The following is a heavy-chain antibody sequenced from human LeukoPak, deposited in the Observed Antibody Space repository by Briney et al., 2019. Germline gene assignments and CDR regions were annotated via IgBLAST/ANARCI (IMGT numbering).Heavy chain of an antibody. CDR2: IWYDGSIQ. V-gene: IGHV3-33*06. J-gene: IGHJ3*02. CDR1: GFTFSTFG. CDR3: AKPIRFMGDGFDI. D-gene: IGHD3-3*01. Sequence: GGSLRLSCAAAGFTFSTFGMQWVRQTPGKGLEWVATIWYDGSIQYYADSVKGRFTISRDNSKNTLYLQMDSLRAEDTAVYYCAKPIRFMGDGFDIWGQGTMVTVSS.